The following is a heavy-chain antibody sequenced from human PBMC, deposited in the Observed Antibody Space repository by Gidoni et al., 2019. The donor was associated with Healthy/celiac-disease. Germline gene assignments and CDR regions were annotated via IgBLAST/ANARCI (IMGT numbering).Heavy chain of an antibody. CDR1: GYTFTSYY. CDR2: INPSGGST. D-gene: IGHD3-22*01. Sequence: QVQLVQSGAEVKKPGASVKVSCKASGYTFTSYYMHWVQQAPGQGLEWMGIINPSGGSTSYAQKFQGRVTMTRDTSTSTVYMELSSLRSEDTAVYYCARDGAAGLVVAKRGLYYFDYWGQGTLVTVSS. CDR3: ARDGAAGLVVAKRGLYYFDY. J-gene: IGHJ4*02. V-gene: IGHV1-46*01.